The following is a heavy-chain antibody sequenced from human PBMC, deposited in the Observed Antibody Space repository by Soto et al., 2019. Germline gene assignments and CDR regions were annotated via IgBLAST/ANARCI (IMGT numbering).Heavy chain of an antibody. J-gene: IGHJ2*01. V-gene: IGHV3-30*03. CDR1: GFSFSTYG. CDR3: ARHPSSGYTLGSFEF. CDR2: ISHDGGNE. D-gene: IGHD3-22*01. Sequence: QVHLEESGGGVVQPARSLRLSCAATGFSFSTYGMHWVRQAPAKGLEWVAVISHDGGNEYYADSVKGRFTISRASSKNPVYMQMNHASGEDTAVYYCARHPSSGYTLGSFEFWCLGTLATASS.